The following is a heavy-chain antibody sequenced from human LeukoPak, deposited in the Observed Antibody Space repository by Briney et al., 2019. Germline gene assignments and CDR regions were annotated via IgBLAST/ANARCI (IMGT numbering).Heavy chain of an antibody. CDR2: SNSEGSST. CDR1: GFTFSSYW. D-gene: IGHD5-18*01. V-gene: IGHV3-74*01. J-gene: IGHJ4*02. Sequence: GGSLRLSCAASGFTFSSYWMHWVRQAPGKGLVWVSRSNSEGSSTSYADSVKGRFAISRDNAKNTLYLQMNSLRAEDTAVYYCAKDLYSGYSYGSVPDYWGQGTLVTVSS. CDR3: AKDLYSGYSYGSVPDY.